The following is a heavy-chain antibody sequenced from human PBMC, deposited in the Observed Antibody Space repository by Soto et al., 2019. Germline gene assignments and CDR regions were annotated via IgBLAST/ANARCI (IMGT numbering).Heavy chain of an antibody. V-gene: IGHV3-23*01. J-gene: IGHJ3*02. CDR1: GFICSSYD. D-gene: IGHD2-8*02. CDR3: AKATATGGGAFDX. Sequence: GGSLRLSCAASGFICSSYDMSWVRQAPGKGLEWVSTILFSGSTHYEDSVKGRFTISREGSKNTLYLQMNSLTAGDTAVYYCAKATATGGGAFDXCGQGTMVTVS. CDR2: ILFSGST.